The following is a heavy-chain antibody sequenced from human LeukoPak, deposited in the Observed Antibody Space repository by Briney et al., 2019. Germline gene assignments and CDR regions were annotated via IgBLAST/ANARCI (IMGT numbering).Heavy chain of an antibody. Sequence: GRSLRLSCAASGFTFSDYGMHWVRLAPGKGLDWVALISYDGSNTYYADSVKGRFTISRDISNNTLYLQMNSLRPEDTAVYYCAKEALFRGVHGNYFDYWGQGTLVTVSS. V-gene: IGHV3-30*18. CDR2: ISYDGSNT. J-gene: IGHJ4*02. D-gene: IGHD3-10*01. CDR3: AKEALFRGVHGNYFDY. CDR1: GFTFSDYG.